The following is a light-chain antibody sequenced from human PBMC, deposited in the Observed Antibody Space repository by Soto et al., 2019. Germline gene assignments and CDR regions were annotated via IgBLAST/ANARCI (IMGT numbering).Light chain of an antibody. V-gene: IGLV2-14*01. CDR1: SSDVGAYNS. CDR2: DVS. CDR3: SSYTSISTYV. Sequence: QSVLTQPASVSGSPGQSITISCTGTSSDVGAYNSVSWYQQHPGKAPKLMIYDVSNRPSGVSNRFSGSKSGNTASLTISGLQAEDEADYYCSSYTSISTYVFGTGTKLTVL. J-gene: IGLJ1*01.